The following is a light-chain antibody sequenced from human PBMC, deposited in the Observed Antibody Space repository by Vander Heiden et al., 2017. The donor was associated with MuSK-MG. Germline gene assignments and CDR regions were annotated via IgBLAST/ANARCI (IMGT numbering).Light chain of an antibody. CDR3: QQSDSTALT. V-gene: IGKV1-39*01. Sequence: DIQMTQSPSSLSASVGDRVTITCRASQSISSYLNWYQQKPGKAPKLLIYAASSLQSGVPSRLSGSGSGTDFTLTISRLQPEDFATYYCQQSDSTALTFGGGTKVEIK. CDR2: AAS. CDR1: QSISSY. J-gene: IGKJ4*01.